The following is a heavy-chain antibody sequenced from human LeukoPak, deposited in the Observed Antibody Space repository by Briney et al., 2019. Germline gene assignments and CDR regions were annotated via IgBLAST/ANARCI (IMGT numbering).Heavy chain of an antibody. V-gene: IGHV1-2*02. CDR3: ARAEGSGYSVDY. Sequence: GASVKVSCKASGYTFTGYYMHWVRQAPGQGLEWMGWINPNSGGTNYALKFQGRVTMTRDTSISTAYMELSRLRSDDTAVYYCARAEGSGYSVDYWGQGTLVTVSS. J-gene: IGHJ4*02. D-gene: IGHD3-3*01. CDR1: GYTFTGYY. CDR2: INPNSGGT.